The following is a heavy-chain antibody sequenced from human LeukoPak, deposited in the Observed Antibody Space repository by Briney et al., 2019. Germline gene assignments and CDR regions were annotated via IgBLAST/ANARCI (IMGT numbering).Heavy chain of an antibody. CDR3: ARERYYYDSTYYYVKYFDY. D-gene: IGHD3-22*01. J-gene: IGHJ4*02. CDR2: ITDSGRTI. Sequence: GGSLRLSCAASGFTFSTYEMNWVRQAPGKGLEWVSYITDSGRTIYYADSVKGRFTISRDNAKNSLYLQMNSLRAEDTAVYYCARERYYYDSTYYYVKYFDYWGQGTLVTVSS. CDR1: GFTFSTYE. V-gene: IGHV3-48*03.